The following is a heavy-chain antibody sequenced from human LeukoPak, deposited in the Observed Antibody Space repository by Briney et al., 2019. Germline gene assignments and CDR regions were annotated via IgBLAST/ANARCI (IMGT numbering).Heavy chain of an antibody. CDR2: INHSGST. CDR3: ARGPGPEWWFDP. Sequence: SETLSLTCAVYGGSFSGYYWSWIRQPPGKGLEWIGEINHSGSTNYNPFLKSRVTISVDTSKNQFSLKLSSVTAADTGVYYCARGPGPEWWFDPWGQGTLVTVSS. J-gene: IGHJ5*02. D-gene: IGHD1-14*01. V-gene: IGHV4-34*01. CDR1: GGSFSGYY.